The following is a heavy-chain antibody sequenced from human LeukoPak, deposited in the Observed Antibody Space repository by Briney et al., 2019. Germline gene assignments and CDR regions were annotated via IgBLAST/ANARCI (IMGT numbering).Heavy chain of an antibody. D-gene: IGHD5-24*01. CDR3: AKPPDGYNSGAFGY. CDR1: GFTYCSYA. J-gene: IGHJ4*02. CDR2: ISYDGSNK. Sequence: GSSQSLPCAASGFTYCSYAMHWVREAPGRGLEWVAVISYDGSNKYYADSVKGRFTISRDNSKNTLYLQMNSLRVEDTAVYYCAKPPDGYNSGAFGYWGQGTLVTVSS. V-gene: IGHV3-30*04.